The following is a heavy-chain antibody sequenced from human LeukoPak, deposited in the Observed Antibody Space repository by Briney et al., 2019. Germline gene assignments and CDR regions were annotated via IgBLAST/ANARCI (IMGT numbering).Heavy chain of an antibody. D-gene: IGHD6-19*01. J-gene: IGHJ4*02. CDR3: AREYQGIAVAGGVGFDY. CDR1: GFTFSNYD. V-gene: IGHV3-30*19. Sequence: GGSLRLSCAASGFTFSNYDMHWVRQAPGKGLEWVAVISYDGSNKYYADSVKGRFTISRDNSKNTLYLQMNSLRAEDTAVYYCAREYQGIAVAGGVGFDYWGQGTLVTVSS. CDR2: ISYDGSNK.